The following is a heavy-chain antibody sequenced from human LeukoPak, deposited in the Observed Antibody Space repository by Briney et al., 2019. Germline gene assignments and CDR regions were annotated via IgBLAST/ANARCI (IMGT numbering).Heavy chain of an antibody. Sequence: GGSLTLSCAVSGFPFITYNMNWVRQAPGKGLEWVSYIDSSSSTIYYADSVKGRFTVSRDNAKNSLDLQMNSLRADDTAVYYCARRFGAARDDYMDVWGKGTTVTVSS. CDR2: IDSSSSTI. V-gene: IGHV3-48*01. J-gene: IGHJ6*03. D-gene: IGHD3-16*01. CDR1: GFPFITYN. CDR3: ARRFGAARDDYMDV.